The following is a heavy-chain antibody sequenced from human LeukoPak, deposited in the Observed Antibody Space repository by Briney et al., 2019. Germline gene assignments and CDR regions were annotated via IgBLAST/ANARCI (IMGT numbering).Heavy chain of an antibody. Sequence: ASVKVSCKASGGTFSSYAISWVRQAPGQGLEWMGRIIPILGIANYAQKFQGRVTITADKSTSTAYMELSSLRSEDTAVYYCARGLVAYYYDSSGYLYWGQGTLVTVS. CDR3: ARGLVAYYYDSSGYLY. CDR1: GGTFSSYA. D-gene: IGHD3-22*01. V-gene: IGHV1-69*04. J-gene: IGHJ4*02. CDR2: IIPILGIA.